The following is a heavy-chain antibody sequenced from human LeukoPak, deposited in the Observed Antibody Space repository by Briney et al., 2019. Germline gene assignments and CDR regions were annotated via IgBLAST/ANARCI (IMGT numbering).Heavy chain of an antibody. Sequence: ASVKVSCKASGYTFTSYYMHWVRQAPGQGLEWMGRINPNSGGTYCAQKFQGRVTMTRDTSISTAYMELSRLRSDDTAVYYCAITDGYKFDYWGQGTLVTVSS. CDR2: INPNSGGT. CDR1: GYTFTSYY. J-gene: IGHJ4*02. D-gene: IGHD5-24*01. CDR3: AITDGYKFDY. V-gene: IGHV1-2*06.